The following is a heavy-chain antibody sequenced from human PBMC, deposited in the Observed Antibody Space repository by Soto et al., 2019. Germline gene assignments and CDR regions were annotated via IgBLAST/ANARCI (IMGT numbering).Heavy chain of an antibody. CDR1: GFTFSNSI. CDR2: ISGSSDFL. CDR3: ATSTWYALAI. V-gene: IGHV3-21*01. Sequence: EVQLVESGGGLVKPGGSLRLSCAASGFTFSNSIINWFRQAPGQGLEWVSSISGSSDFLYYADSVKGRFTISRDTATNSLYLQMNSLSAEDTAVYYCATSTWYALAIWGQGTMVTVSS. J-gene: IGHJ3*02. D-gene: IGHD6-13*01.